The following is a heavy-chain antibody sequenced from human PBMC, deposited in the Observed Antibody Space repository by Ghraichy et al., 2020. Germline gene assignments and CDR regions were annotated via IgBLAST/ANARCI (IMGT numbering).Heavy chain of an antibody. CDR3: RLSYSYYYGMDV. Sequence: LSLTCAASGFTFSSYWMSWVRQAPGKGLEWVANIKQDGSEKYYVDSVKGRFTISRDNAKNSLYLQMNSLRAEDTAVYYCRLSYSYYYGMDVWGQGTTVTVSS. D-gene: IGHD3-10*01. CDR2: IKQDGSEK. V-gene: IGHV3-7*01. CDR1: GFTFSSYW. J-gene: IGHJ6*02.